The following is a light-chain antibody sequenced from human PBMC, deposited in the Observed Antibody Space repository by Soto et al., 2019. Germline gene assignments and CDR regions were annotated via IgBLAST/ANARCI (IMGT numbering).Light chain of an antibody. CDR3: QKYNSDTRT. CDR2: AAS. J-gene: IGKJ1*01. CDR1: QGISNY. Sequence: DIQMTQSPSSLSASVGDRVTITCRASQGISNYLDWYQQKPGKVPKLLIYAASTLQSGVPSRLSGSGYGTDFTLTISSLQPEDVATYYCQKYNSDTRTFGQGTKVDIK. V-gene: IGKV1-27*01.